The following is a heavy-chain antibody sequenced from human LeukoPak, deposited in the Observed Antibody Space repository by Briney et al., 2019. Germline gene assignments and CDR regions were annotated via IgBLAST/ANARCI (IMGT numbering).Heavy chain of an antibody. CDR3: ASTGYGSGSYYLNWFDP. V-gene: IGHV4-34*01. J-gene: IGHJ5*02. Sequence: SETLSLTCAVYGGSFSGYYWSWIRQPPGKGLEWIGEINHSGSTNYNPSLKSRVTISVDTSKNQFSLKLSSVTAADTAVYYCASTGYGSGSYYLNWFDPWGQGTLVTVSS. CDR1: GGSFSGYY. CDR2: INHSGST. D-gene: IGHD3-10*01.